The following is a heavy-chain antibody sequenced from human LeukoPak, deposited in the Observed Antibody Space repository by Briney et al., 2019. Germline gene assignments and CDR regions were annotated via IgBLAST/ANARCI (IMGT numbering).Heavy chain of an antibody. CDR2: INAGGGDT. D-gene: IGHD3-16*01. V-gene: IGHV3-23*01. CDR3: AKDGGFTYFDY. Sequence: GGSLRLSCAASGFIFNTLAMTWVRQASGKRLEWVSSINAGGGDTNYADSVKGRFTISRDNSKNTVYLQMNSLRAEDTAVYYCAKDGGFTYFDYWGQGTLVTVSS. CDR1: GFIFNTLA. J-gene: IGHJ4*02.